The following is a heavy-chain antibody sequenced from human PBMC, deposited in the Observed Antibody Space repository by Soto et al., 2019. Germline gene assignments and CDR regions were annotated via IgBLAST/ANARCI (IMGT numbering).Heavy chain of an antibody. CDR3: ARVAYGSGRHQDGAFET. CDR2: FYYSGST. Sequence: QVQLQESGPGLVKPSETLSLTCTVSGASISSGNYYWSWIRQPPGKGLEWVGYFYYSGSTNYNPSLQRLVTLSLDTSWTHFALKLSSVTAADTAVYDCARVAYGSGRHQDGAFETWGQGTLVTVSS. V-gene: IGHV4-61*01. CDR1: GASISSGNYY. D-gene: IGHD3-10*01. J-gene: IGHJ5*02.